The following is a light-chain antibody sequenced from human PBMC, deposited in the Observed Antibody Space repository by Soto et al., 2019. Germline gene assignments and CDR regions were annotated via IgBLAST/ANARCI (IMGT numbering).Light chain of an antibody. CDR3: CSYAGGRTFVV. J-gene: IGLJ3*02. V-gene: IGLV2-14*01. CDR1: DSDVGGYNY. Sequence: QSALTQPASVSGSPGQSITISCTGTDSDVGGYNYVSWYQQHPGKAPKLIISEVTNRPSGVSNRFSGSKSANTASLTIAGLQPEDEGEYYCCSYAGGRTFVVFGGGTKLTVL. CDR2: EVT.